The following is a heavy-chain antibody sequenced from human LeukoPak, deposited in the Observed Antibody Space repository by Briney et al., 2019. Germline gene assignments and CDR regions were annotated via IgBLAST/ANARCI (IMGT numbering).Heavy chain of an antibody. CDR2: IYYSGST. J-gene: IGHJ4*02. Sequence: PSETLSLTCTVSGGSISSSSYYWGWIRQPPGKGLEWIASIYYSGSTYYNPSLKSRVTISLDTSKNQFSLKLSSVTAADTAVYYCAPKGGGYYSWGQGTLVTVSS. CDR1: GGSISSSSYY. CDR3: APKGGGYYS. V-gene: IGHV4-39*07. D-gene: IGHD4-11*01.